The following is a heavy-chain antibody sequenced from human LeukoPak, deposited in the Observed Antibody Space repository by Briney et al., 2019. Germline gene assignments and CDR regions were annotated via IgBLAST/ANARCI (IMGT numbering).Heavy chain of an antibody. CDR2: IYYSGST. J-gene: IGHJ4*02. CDR1: GVSISSYY. CDR3: ARDRTFLAAAGTLSYFDY. Sequence: SETLSLTCTVSGVSISSYYWSWIRQPPGKGLEWIGYIYYSGSTNYNPSLKSRVTISVDTSKNQFSLKLSSVTAADTAVYYCARDRTFLAAAGTLSYFDYWGQGTLVTVSS. D-gene: IGHD6-13*01. V-gene: IGHV4-59*01.